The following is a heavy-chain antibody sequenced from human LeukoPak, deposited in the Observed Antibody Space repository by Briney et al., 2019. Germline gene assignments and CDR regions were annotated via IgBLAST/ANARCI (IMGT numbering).Heavy chain of an antibody. CDR2: TYYRSRWYD. D-gene: IGHD6-13*01. J-gene: IGHJ3*02. V-gene: IGHV6-1*01. CDR1: GDSVSNNDAA. CDR3: ARGFSSRRAFDI. Sequence: SQTLSLTCGVSGDSVSNNDAAWAWIRQSPSRGLEWLGRTYYRSRWYDDYAVSVKSRITIKSDTSKNQFSLSLNSVTPEGTAVYYCARGFSSRRAFDIWGQGTMVTVTS.